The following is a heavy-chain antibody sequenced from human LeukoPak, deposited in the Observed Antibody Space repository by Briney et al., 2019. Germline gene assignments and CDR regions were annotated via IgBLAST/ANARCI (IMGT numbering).Heavy chain of an antibody. CDR1: GDSISSNKW. J-gene: IGHJ5*02. D-gene: IGHD3-22*01. CDR3: AREGSSGYSIDP. CDR2: IYYSGST. Sequence: SGTLSLTCAVSGDSISSNKWWSWVRQSPGKGLEWIGEIYYSGSTNYNPSLKSRVTVSVDKSKNQFSLKLSSVTAADTAIYYCAREGSSGYSIDPWGQGILVTVSS. V-gene: IGHV4-4*02.